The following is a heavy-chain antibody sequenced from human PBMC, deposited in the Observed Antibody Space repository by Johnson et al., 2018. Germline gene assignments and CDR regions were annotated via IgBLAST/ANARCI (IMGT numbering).Heavy chain of an antibody. D-gene: IGHD3-10*01. CDR2: LSGSGANP. J-gene: IGHJ4*01. CDR1: GFTFHTCA. V-gene: IGHV3-23*04. Sequence: VQLVQSGGGLVQPGGSLRLSCAASGFTFHTCAMNWVRQAPGKGLEYVSGLSGSGANPYYADSVKGRFTISRDNSKNTMFLQMNSLRAEDSAVYYCAKGAAGSSLYSNYVDYWGHGTLVTVSS. CDR3: AKGAAGSSLYSNYVDY.